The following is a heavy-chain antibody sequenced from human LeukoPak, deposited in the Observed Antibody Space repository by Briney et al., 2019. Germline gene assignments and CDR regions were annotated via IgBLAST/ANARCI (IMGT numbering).Heavy chain of an antibody. CDR2: TYYRSEWHT. Sequence: SQTLSLTCAVSGDSVSNKNAAWNWISQSPSRGPEWLGRTYYRSEWHTDYAFSVKGRITINADTSKNQFSLQLGYVTPEDTAVYYCASGWALSWGQGTLVTVSS. CDR3: ASGWALS. D-gene: IGHD1-26*01. J-gene: IGHJ5*02. V-gene: IGHV6-1*01. CDR1: GDSVSNKNAA.